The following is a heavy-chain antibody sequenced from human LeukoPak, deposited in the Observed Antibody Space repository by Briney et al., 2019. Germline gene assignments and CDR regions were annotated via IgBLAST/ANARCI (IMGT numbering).Heavy chain of an antibody. CDR2: IGSGGGTI. J-gene: IGHJ3*02. V-gene: IGHV3-48*02. CDR3: ARDSQYAFDI. CDR1: GFTFSSYS. Sequence: RGSLRLSCAASGFTFSSYSMNWVRQAPGKGLEWVSYIGSGGGTIYYADSVKGRFTISRDNAKNSLYLQMNSLRDEDTAVYYCARDSQYAFDIWGQGTMVTVSS.